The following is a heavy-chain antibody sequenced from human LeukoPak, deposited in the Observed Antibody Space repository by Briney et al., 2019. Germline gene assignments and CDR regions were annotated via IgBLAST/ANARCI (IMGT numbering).Heavy chain of an antibody. CDR3: AADRGDYYDSSGIDPLLL. V-gene: IGHV1-58*01. CDR1: GFTFTSSA. D-gene: IGHD3-22*01. CDR2: IVVGSGNT. J-gene: IGHJ3*01. Sequence: GTSVKVSYKASGFTFTSSAVLWVRQARGQRLEWIGWIVVGSGNTNYAQKFQERVTITRGMSTSTAYMELSSLRSEDTAVYYCAADRGDYYDSSGIDPLLLWGQGTMVTVSS.